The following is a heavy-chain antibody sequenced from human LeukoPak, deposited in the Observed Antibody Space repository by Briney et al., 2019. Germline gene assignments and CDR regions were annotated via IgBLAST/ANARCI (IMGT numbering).Heavy chain of an antibody. CDR1: GGSISSGGYY. V-gene: IGHV4-31*03. Sequence: SQTLSLTCTVSGGSISSGGYYWSWIRQHPGKGLEWIGYIYYSGSTYYNPSLKSRVTISVDTSKNQFSLKLSSVTAADTAVYYCARGQGSSSWSFSGWFDPWGQGTLVTVSS. CDR2: IYYSGST. D-gene: IGHD6-13*01. J-gene: IGHJ5*02. CDR3: ARGQGSSSWSFSGWFDP.